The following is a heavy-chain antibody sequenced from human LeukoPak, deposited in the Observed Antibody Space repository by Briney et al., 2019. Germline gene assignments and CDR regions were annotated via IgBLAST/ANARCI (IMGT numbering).Heavy chain of an antibody. D-gene: IGHD3-10*01. CDR1: GFTFSSYG. J-gene: IGHJ4*02. V-gene: IGHV3-48*04. CDR2: ISTSGSTK. Sequence: GGSLRLSCAASGFTFSSYGMSWVRQAPGKGLEWVSYISTSGSTKYYADSVKGRFTISRDNAKNSLYLQMNSLRAEDTAVYYCARDFGRYYFDYWGQGTLVTVSS. CDR3: ARDFGRYYFDY.